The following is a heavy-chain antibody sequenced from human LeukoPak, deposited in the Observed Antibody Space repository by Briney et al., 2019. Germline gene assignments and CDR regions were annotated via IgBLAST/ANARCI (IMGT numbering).Heavy chain of an antibody. V-gene: IGHV4-34*01. CDR2: INHSGST. CDR3: ARLSIRITIFSNWFDP. J-gene: IGHJ5*02. CDR1: GGSFSGYY. Sequence: PSEILSLTCAVYGGSFSGYYWSWIRQPPGKGLEWIGEINHSGSTNYNPSLKSRVTISVDTSKNQFSLKLSSVTAADTAVYYCARLSIRITIFSNWFDPWGQGTLVTVSS. D-gene: IGHD3-9*01.